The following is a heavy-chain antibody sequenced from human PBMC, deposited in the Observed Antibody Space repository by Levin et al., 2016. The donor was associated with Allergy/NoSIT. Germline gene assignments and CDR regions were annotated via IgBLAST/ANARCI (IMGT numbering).Heavy chain of an antibody. CDR2: IWYDGSNK. CDR3: ARDVRLPAADFNWFDP. Sequence: GESLKISCAASGFTFSSYGMHWVRQAPGKGLEWVAVIWYDGSNKYYADSVKGRFTISRDNSKNTLYLQMNSLRAEDTAVYYCARDVRLPAADFNWFDPWGQGTLVTVSS. J-gene: IGHJ5*02. CDR1: GFTFSSYG. V-gene: IGHV3-33*01. D-gene: IGHD2-2*01.